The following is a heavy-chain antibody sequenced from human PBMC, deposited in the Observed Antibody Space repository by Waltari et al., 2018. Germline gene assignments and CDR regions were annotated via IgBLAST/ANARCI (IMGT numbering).Heavy chain of an antibody. V-gene: IGHV3-23*02. CDR2: VSGSGDET. Sequence: VHLLESGGGLVQPGGSLRLSCAASGFTFTSYAMSWVRQRPGKGLEWVAAVSGSGDETFYGDAVKGRVRGSRDNSKSMMFLEMTRLRAEDTAVYYCAKDPAILSFDDWGQGTLVIVSS. J-gene: IGHJ4*01. CDR1: GFTFTSYA. CDR3: AKDPAILSFDD. D-gene: IGHD6-25*01.